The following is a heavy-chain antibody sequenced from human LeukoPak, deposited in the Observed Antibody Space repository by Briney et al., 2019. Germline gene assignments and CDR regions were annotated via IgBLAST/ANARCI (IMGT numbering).Heavy chain of an antibody. CDR3: ARGCRWWLVHPSYFDY. J-gene: IGHJ4*01. CDR1: GGSVSSGSYY. D-gene: IGHD6-19*01. CDR2: LYYSGST. Sequence: SETLSLTCTVSGGSVSSGSYYWRWIRQPPGKGLEWFGYLYYSGSTNYNPSLKSRVTISVDTSKNQSSLKLSSVTAADTAMYYCARGCRWWLVHPSYFDYWGQGTLVTVSS. V-gene: IGHV4-61*01.